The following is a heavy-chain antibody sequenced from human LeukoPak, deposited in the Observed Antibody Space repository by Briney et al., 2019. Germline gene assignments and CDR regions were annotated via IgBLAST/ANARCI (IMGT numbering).Heavy chain of an antibody. CDR2: ISGSGGST. Sequence: PGGSLRLSCAASGFPFSSYAMSGVRQAPGKGLEWVSAISGSGGSTYYADSVKGRFTISRDNSKNTLYLQMNSLRAEDTAVYYCAKDFEPVVPAAMEDYWGQGTLVTVSS. J-gene: IGHJ4*02. CDR3: AKDFEPVVPAAMEDY. D-gene: IGHD2-2*01. V-gene: IGHV3-23*01. CDR1: GFPFSSYA.